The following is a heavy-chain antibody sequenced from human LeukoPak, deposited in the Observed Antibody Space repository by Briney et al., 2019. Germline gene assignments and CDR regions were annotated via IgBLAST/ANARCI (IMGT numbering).Heavy chain of an antibody. CDR3: AKRVEYSSSSGGYFDN. D-gene: IGHD6-6*01. Sequence: GGSLRLSCAASGFTFSSYGMHWVRQAPGKGLEWVAVISYDGSNKYYADSVKGRFTISRDNSKNTLFLQMSSLRAEDTAVYYCAKRVEYSSSSGGYFDNWGQGTLVTVSS. J-gene: IGHJ4*02. CDR1: GFTFSSYG. CDR2: ISYDGSNK. V-gene: IGHV3-30*18.